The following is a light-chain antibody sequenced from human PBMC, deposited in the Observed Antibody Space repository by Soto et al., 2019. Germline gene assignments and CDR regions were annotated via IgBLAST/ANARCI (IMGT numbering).Light chain of an antibody. CDR3: QQLNSYPRT. Sequence: EIVLTQSPATLSLSPGERATLSCRASQSVSSYLLWYQQKPGQTPRLLIYDASNRATGIPARFSGSGSETDFTLTISSLEPEDFAVYYCQQLNSYPRTFGQGTKVDIK. J-gene: IGKJ1*01. CDR1: QSVSSY. CDR2: DAS. V-gene: IGKV3-11*01.